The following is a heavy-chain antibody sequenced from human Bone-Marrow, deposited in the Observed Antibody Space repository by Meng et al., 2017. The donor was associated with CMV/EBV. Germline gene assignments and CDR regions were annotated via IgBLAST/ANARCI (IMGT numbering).Heavy chain of an antibody. CDR2: INSDGSST. V-gene: IGHV3/OR16-13*01. J-gene: IGHJ4*02. Sequence: ASGFTFSSCWMHWVRQAPGKGLVWVSRINSDGSSTSYADSMKGQFTISRDNAKNTLYLQMNSLRAEDTAVYYCARDRLRYSELPGVDWGQGTLVTVSS. CDR1: GFTFSSCW. CDR3: ARDRLRYSELPGVD. D-gene: IGHD1-26*01.